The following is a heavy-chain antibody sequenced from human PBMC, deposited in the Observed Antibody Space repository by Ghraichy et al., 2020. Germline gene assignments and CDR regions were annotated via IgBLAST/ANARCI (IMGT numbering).Heavy chain of an antibody. CDR1: GFTFSDYY. CDR3: ARDSLYLGIAVAGTDFQH. V-gene: IGHV3-11*04. Sequence: GGSLRLSCAASGFTFSDYYMSWIRQAPGKGLEWVSYISSSGSTIYYADSVKGRFTISRDNAKNSLYLQMNSLRAEDTAVYYCARDSLYLGIAVAGTDFQHWGQGTLVTVSS. D-gene: IGHD6-19*01. CDR2: ISSSGSTI. J-gene: IGHJ1*01.